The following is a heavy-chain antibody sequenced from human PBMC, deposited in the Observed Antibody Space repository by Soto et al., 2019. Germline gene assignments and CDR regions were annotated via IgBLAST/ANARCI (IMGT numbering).Heavy chain of an antibody. D-gene: IGHD2-2*01. CDR2: MYYTGTT. CDR1: GGSVSSDRYY. Sequence: QLQLQESGPGLVKPSETLSLTCTVSGGSVSSDRYYWGWIRQPPGKGLEWIGNMYYTGTTYYNPSLKSRVTISVHTSKNHFSLKLSSVTAADMAVYYCARRGDSGSCSTNSCYPFDYWGQGTLVTVSS. J-gene: IGHJ4*02. V-gene: IGHV4-39*02. CDR3: ARRGDSGSCSTNSCYPFDY.